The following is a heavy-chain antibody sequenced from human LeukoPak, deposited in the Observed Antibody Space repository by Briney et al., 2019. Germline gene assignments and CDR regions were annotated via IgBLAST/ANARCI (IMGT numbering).Heavy chain of an antibody. CDR3: ARVNPGYYYMDV. D-gene: IGHD1-14*01. CDR2: INWNGGST. V-gene: IGHV3-20*04. Sequence: PGGSLRLSCAASGFTLDDYGMSWVRQAPAKGLEWVSGINWNGGSTGYADSVKGRFTISRDNAKNSLYLQMNSLRAEDTALYYCARVNPGYYYMDVWGKGTTVTVSS. J-gene: IGHJ6*03. CDR1: GFTLDDYG.